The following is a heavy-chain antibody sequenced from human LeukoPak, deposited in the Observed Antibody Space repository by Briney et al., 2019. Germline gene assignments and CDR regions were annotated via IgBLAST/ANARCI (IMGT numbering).Heavy chain of an antibody. V-gene: IGHV1-18*01. J-gene: IGHJ3*02. D-gene: IGHD6-19*01. Sequence: GASVKVSCKASGYTFTNCGISWVRQAPGQGLEWMGWISVYKGDTNYAQILQGRVTMTTDTSTSTAYMELRRLTSDDTAVYYCARAGGWARGDYKAHAFDIWGQGTMVTVSS. CDR3: ARAGGWARGDYKAHAFDI. CDR2: ISVYKGDT. CDR1: GYTFTNCG.